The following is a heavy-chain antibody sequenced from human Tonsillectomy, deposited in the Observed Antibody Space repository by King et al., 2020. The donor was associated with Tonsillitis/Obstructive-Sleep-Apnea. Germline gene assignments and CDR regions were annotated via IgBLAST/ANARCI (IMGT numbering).Heavy chain of an antibody. CDR2: VSASGAGT. D-gene: IGHD5-24*01. CDR3: AKEMQLGKPFEY. Sequence: VQLVESGGGLVQPGGSLRLSCAASGFTFDSYAVSWVHQAPGKGLEWVSAVSASGAGTYYADSVKGRFTISRDNSKNTLYLQLNSLRAEDTAVYYCAKEMQLGKPFEYWGQGTPVTVST. CDR1: GFTFDSYA. V-gene: IGHV3-23*04. J-gene: IGHJ4*02.